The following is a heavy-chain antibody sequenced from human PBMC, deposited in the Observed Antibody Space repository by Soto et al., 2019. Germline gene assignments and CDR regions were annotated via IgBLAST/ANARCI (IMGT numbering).Heavy chain of an antibody. CDR2: FDPEDGET. J-gene: IGHJ4*02. D-gene: IGHD5-12*01. CDR3: ATVGVATIKYFDY. V-gene: IGHV1-24*01. Sequence: QVQLVQSGAEVKKPGASVKVSCKVSGYTLTELSMHWVRQAPGKGLEWMGSFDPEDGETIYAQKFQGRVTXTXDXXTDTAYMELSSLRSEDTAVYYCATVGVATIKYFDYWGQGTLVTVSS. CDR1: GYTLTELS.